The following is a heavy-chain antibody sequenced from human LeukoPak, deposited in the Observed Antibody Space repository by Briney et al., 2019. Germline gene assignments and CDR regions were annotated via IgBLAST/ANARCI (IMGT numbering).Heavy chain of an antibody. CDR1: GFTFGSYA. CDR2: ISGSGGST. D-gene: IGHD6-19*01. J-gene: IGHJ4*02. CDR3: AKLPGHMQWPHYFDY. Sequence: GGSLRLSCAASGFTFGSYAMSWVRQAPGKGLEWVSAISGSGGSTYYADSVKGRFTISRDNSKNTLYLQMNSLRAEDTAVYYCAKLPGHMQWPHYFDYWGQGTLVTVSS. V-gene: IGHV3-23*01.